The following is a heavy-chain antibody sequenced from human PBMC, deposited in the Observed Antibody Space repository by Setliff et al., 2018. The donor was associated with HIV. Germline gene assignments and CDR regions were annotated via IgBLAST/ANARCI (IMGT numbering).Heavy chain of an antibody. Sequence: SETLSLTCTVSGDSISSHDWTWIRQPPGKGLEWIGHINYDGTTNYNPSIKSRVSISVDASKNQLSLKLSSVTGADTAVFYCARRVGISISGAPNQYYYRDVWGKGTTVTVSS. CDR1: GDSISSHD. CDR2: INYDGTT. D-gene: IGHD3-3*01. CDR3: ARRVGISISGAPNQYYYRDV. V-gene: IGHV4-59*11. J-gene: IGHJ6*03.